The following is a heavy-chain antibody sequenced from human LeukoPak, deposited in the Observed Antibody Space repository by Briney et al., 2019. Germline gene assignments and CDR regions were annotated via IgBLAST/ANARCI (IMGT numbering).Heavy chain of an antibody. J-gene: IGHJ3*02. CDR2: IYSGGST. CDR3: ARGVDGYNSAAFDI. Sequence: PGGSLRLSCAASGFTVSSNYMSWVRQAPGKGLEWVSVIYSGGSTYYADSVKGRFTISRDNSKNTLYLQMNSLRAEDTAVYYCARGVDGYNSAAFDIWGQGTMVTVSS. D-gene: IGHD5-24*01. V-gene: IGHV3-53*01. CDR1: GFTVSSNY.